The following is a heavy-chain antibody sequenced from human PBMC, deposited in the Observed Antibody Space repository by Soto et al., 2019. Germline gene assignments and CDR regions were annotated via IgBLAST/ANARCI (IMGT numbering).Heavy chain of an antibody. CDR3: AKGYDFWRGINDY. CDR1: GFTFSSYA. CDR2: ISGSGGST. V-gene: IGHV3-23*01. J-gene: IGHJ4*02. D-gene: IGHD3-3*01. Sequence: PWGSLTLSSPASGFTFSSYAMSWVRQAPPNGLEWVSAISGSGGSTYYADSVKGRFTISRDNSKNTLYLQMNSLSAEDTAVYYCAKGYDFWRGINDYWGQGPLVTVSS.